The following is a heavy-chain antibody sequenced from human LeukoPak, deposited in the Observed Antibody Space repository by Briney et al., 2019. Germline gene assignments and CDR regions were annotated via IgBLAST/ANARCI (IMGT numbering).Heavy chain of an antibody. J-gene: IGHJ4*02. CDR2: ISGYNGNT. V-gene: IGHV1-18*01. CDR3: ARDVYSSGPFDY. Sequence: ASVKVSCKASGYMFNIYGISWVRQAPGQGLEWMGWISGYNGNTNYAQKLQGRVTMTTDTSTSTAYMELRSLRSDDTAVYYCARDVYSSGPFDYWGRGTLVTVSS. D-gene: IGHD6-19*01. CDR1: GYMFNIYG.